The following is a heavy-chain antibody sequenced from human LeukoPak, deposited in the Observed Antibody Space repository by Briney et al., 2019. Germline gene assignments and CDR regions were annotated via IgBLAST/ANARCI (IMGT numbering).Heavy chain of an antibody. D-gene: IGHD2-15*01. CDR3: ARHCCSGPAKRVFDI. Sequence: SSETLSLTCTVSGGSISSYHWGWVRQPPGKGLDWIGTISYSGNTDYNPSLRSRVTISVDTSNNQFSLRLGSVTAADTAVYHCARHCCSGPAKRVFDIWGQGTMVTVSS. CDR1: GGSISSYH. V-gene: IGHV4-39*01. J-gene: IGHJ3*02. CDR2: ISYSGNT.